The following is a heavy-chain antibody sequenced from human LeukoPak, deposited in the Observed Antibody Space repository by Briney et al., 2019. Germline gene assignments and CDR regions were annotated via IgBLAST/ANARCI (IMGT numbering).Heavy chain of an antibody. Sequence: ASVKVSCKASGYTFTSYGISWVRQAPGQGLEWMGRIIPIFGTANYAQKFQGRVTITTDESTSTAYMELSSLRSEDTAVYYCAVYCSGGSCSPIDDYWGQGTLVTVSS. CDR3: AVYCSGGSCSPIDDY. D-gene: IGHD2-15*01. CDR2: IIPIFGTA. CDR1: GYTFTSYG. J-gene: IGHJ4*02. V-gene: IGHV1-69*05.